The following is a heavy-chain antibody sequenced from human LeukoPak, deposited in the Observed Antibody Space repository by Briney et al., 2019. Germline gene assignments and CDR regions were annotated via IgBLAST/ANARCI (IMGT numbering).Heavy chain of an antibody. J-gene: IGHJ5*01. CDR3: ARSSAGFDS. D-gene: IGHD3-16*01. CDR1: GDSVSSNSAV. V-gene: IGHV6-1*01. Sequence: SQTLSLTCAISGDSVSSNSAVWNWIRQSPSRGLEWLGRTYYRSEWFIDYAPSVKSRICINPDTSKNQFSLQLDSVAPEDTAVYYCARSSAGFDSWGQGTLVTVSS. CDR2: TYYRSEWFI.